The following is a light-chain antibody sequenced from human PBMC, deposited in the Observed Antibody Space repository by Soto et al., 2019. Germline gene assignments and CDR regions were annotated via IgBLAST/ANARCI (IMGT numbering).Light chain of an antibody. Sequence: QSVLTQPASVSGSPGQSITISCTGTSSDVGSYNLVSWYQQHPGKAPKLMIYEGSKRPSGVSNRFSGSKSGNTASLTISGLQAEDEGDYYCSSFTRSTTLEVVFGGGTKVTVL. V-gene: IGLV2-14*02. CDR1: SSDVGSYNL. CDR3: SSFTRSTTLEVV. J-gene: IGLJ2*01. CDR2: EGS.